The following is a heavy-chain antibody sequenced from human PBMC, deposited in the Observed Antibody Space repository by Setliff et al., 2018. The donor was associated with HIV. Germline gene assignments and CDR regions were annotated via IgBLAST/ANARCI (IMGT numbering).Heavy chain of an antibody. J-gene: IGHJ4*02. CDR3: ARGPTTVTNYFDY. CDR1: GFTFGDFC. D-gene: IGHD4-17*01. CDR2: ISSKRTSI. V-gene: IGHV3-48*01. Sequence: PGGSLRLSCETSGFTFGDFCMNWVRQAPGKGLEWISYISSKRTSIYYADSVKGRFTISRDNDRNSLYLQMNGLRAEDTAVYYCARGPTTVTNYFDYWGQGTLVTVSS.